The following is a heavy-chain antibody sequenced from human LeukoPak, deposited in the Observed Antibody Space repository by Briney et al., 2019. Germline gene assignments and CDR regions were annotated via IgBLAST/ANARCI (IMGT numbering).Heavy chain of an antibody. D-gene: IGHD6-6*01. CDR1: GGSISSYY. Sequence: SETLSLTCTVSGGSISSYYWSWIRQPPGKGLEWIGYIYYSGSTNYNPSLKSRVTISVDTSKNQFSLKLSSVTAADTAVCYCARDRPYGIAARYYNWFDPWGQGTLVTVSS. V-gene: IGHV4-59*01. J-gene: IGHJ5*02. CDR2: IYYSGST. CDR3: ARDRPYGIAARYYNWFDP.